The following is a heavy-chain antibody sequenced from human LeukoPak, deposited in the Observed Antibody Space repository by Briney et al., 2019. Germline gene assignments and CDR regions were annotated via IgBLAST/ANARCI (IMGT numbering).Heavy chain of an antibody. Sequence: PGGSLRLACAASGFTFSTYAMSWVRQAPGKGLEWVSAISVSGDKTYYAGSVKGRYTISRDNSKNTLFLQMNSLRAGDTAVYYCAKLAAASEYSFTDVWGQGTTVTVSS. CDR1: GFTFSTYA. CDR2: ISVSGDKT. V-gene: IGHV3-23*01. CDR3: AKLAAASEYSFTDV. J-gene: IGHJ6*02. D-gene: IGHD2-15*01.